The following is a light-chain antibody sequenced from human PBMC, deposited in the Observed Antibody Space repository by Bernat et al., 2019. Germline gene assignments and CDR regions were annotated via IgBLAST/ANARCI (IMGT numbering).Light chain of an antibody. CDR3: QSYDSSLSGSV. Sequence: QSVLTQPPSVSGAPGQRATISCTGNSSNIGAGYDVHWYQQLPGRAPKLLMFGNNNRPSGVPDRFSGSTSGTSASLAITGLQAEDEAHYYCQSYDSSLSGSVFGGGTKLAVV. V-gene: IGLV1-40*01. J-gene: IGLJ2*01. CDR2: GNN. CDR1: SSNIGAGYD.